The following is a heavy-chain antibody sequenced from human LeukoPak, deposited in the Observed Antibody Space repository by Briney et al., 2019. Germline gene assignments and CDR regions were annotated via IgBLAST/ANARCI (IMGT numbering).Heavy chain of an antibody. Sequence: GGSLRLSCAASGFTFNRYWMHWVRQAPGKGLVWVSRISPDGNSATYADSVKGRFTISRDNAKNTLYLQMNSLRAEDTAVYYCAKGAVISGWSYFDYWGQGTLVTVSS. CDR1: GFTFNRYW. J-gene: IGHJ4*02. V-gene: IGHV3-74*03. CDR3: AKGAVISGWSYFDY. CDR2: ISPDGNSA. D-gene: IGHD6-19*01.